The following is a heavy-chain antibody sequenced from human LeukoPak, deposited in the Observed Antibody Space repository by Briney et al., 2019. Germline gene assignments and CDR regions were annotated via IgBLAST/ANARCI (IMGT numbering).Heavy chain of an antibody. D-gene: IGHD5-24*01. Sequence: PGGSLRLSYAASGFTFSSYAMSWVRQAPGKGLEWVSAISGSGGSTYYADSVKGRFTISRDNSKNTLYLKMNRLRAEDTAVYYCAKEKMATIGGDAIDIWGQGTMVTVSS. CDR2: ISGSGGST. V-gene: IGHV3-23*01. CDR1: GFTFSSYA. J-gene: IGHJ3*02. CDR3: AKEKMATIGGDAIDI.